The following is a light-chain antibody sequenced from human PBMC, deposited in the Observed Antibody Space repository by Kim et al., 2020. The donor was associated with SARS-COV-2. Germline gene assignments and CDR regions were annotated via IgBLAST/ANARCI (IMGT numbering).Light chain of an antibody. J-gene: IGKJ1*01. CDR2: GGF. Sequence: VSPGQRAPLSCRTSQFVSSNVAWYQQRPGQAPRLLIYGGFIRATGFPARFSGSGSGTEFTLTISSLQSEDSAVYYCQQYDNWPRTFGQGTKVDIK. CDR1: QFVSSN. CDR3: QQYDNWPRT. V-gene: IGKV3-15*01.